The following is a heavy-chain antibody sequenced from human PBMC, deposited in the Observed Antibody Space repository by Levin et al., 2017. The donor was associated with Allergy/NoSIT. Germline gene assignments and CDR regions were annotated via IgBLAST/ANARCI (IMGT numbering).Heavy chain of an antibody. CDR1: GFSFRTYG. Sequence: GGSLRLSCAASGFSFRTYGMHWVRQAPGKGPEWLALISHDGTNIYYSDPVRGRFTISRDISRNTLYLQMNNLRTEDTAKYYCARSGGPLVRGANFHRWGQGTLVTVSS. D-gene: IGHD3-10*01. CDR3: ARSGGPLVRGANFHR. J-gene: IGHJ4*02. CDR2: ISHDGTNI. V-gene: IGHV3-30*03.